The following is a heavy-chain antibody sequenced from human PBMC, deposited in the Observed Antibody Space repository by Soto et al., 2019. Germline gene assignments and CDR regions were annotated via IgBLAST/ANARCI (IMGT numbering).Heavy chain of an antibody. D-gene: IGHD5-12*01. V-gene: IGHV4-4*07. CDR2: IFSSGST. Sequence: PSETLSVTCTVSGGSINTFYWSWVRQPAGKGLEWIGRIFSSGSTSFNPSLERRVAMSVDTSKNHFSLNLSSVTAADMAVYYCAREGSYSAYNFAHGIQLWSFDFWGQGALVTVSS. J-gene: IGHJ4*02. CDR1: GGSINTFY. CDR3: AREGSYSAYNFAHGIQLWSFDF.